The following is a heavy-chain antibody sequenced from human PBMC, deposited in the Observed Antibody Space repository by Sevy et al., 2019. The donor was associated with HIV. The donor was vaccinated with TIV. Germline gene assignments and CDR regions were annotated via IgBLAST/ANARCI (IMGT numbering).Heavy chain of an antibody. V-gene: IGHV3-23*01. Sequence: GGSLRLSCEVSGFTFGYFAMSWVRQAPGKGLEWVSGISPNGATSHYEGSVRGRFTISRDNSKNKMYLQMSSVRAEDTAQYYCAKDTSGWYDALDQWGQGTLVTVSS. CDR3: AKDTSGWYDALDQ. J-gene: IGHJ4*02. CDR1: GFTFGYFA. D-gene: IGHD6-19*01. CDR2: ISPNGATS.